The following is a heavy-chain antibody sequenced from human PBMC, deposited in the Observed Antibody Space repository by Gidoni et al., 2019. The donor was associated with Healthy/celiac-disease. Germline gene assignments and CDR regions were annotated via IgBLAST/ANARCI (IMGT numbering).Heavy chain of an antibody. D-gene: IGHD5-12*01. CDR2: IRSKAYGGTT. CDR1: GFTFGDYA. Sequence: EVQLVESGGGLVQPGRSLRLSCTASGFTFGDYAMSWVRQAPGKGLEWVGFIRSKAYGGTTEYAASVKGRFTISRDDSKSIAYLQMNSLKTEDTAVYYCTRDIEEATTGGLFDYWGQGTLVTVSS. V-gene: IGHV3-49*04. CDR3: TRDIEEATTGGLFDY. J-gene: IGHJ4*02.